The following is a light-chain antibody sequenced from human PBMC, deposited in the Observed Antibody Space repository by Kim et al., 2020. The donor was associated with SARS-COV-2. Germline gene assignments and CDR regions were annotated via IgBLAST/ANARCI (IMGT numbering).Light chain of an antibody. J-gene: IGKJ1*01. Sequence: ASVGDRVTITCRASQGISYYLAWYKQKTGKVPKTLIYAASALQSGVPSRFSGSGSGTDFTLTISSLQPEDVATYYCQKYNSAPRTFGQATKVDIK. CDR2: AAS. V-gene: IGKV1-27*01. CDR1: QGISYY. CDR3: QKYNSAPRT.